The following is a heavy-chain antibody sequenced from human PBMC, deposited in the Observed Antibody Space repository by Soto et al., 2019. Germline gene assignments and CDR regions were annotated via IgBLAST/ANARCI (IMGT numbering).Heavy chain of an antibody. CDR3: AAHDSGGYYAEY. Sequence: QLQLQESGPGLVKPSETLSLTCTVSGDSVTISDYYWGWIRQPPGKGLEWIGSIHYSGSTYYNPSLKRRGTTSGDTSKKQFSLKLTSVTAADAAVYYCAAHDSGGYYAEYWGQGTLVTVSA. J-gene: IGHJ4*02. V-gene: IGHV4-39*01. CDR1: GDSVTISDYY. CDR2: IHYSGST. D-gene: IGHD3-22*01.